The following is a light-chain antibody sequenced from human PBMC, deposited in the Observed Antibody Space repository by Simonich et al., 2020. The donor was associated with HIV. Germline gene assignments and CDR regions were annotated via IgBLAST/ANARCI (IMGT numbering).Light chain of an antibody. CDR2: WAS. CDR3: QQYYSTPPT. V-gene: IGKV4-1*01. Sequence: DIVMTQSPDSLAVSLGERASINCKSSQSVLYRSNNKNYLAWYQPQPGQPPKLLFYWASTRESGVPDRFSASGSGTDFALTISSLQAEDVAIYYCQQYYSTPPTFGQGTKVEIK. J-gene: IGKJ1*01. CDR1: QSVLYRSNNKNY.